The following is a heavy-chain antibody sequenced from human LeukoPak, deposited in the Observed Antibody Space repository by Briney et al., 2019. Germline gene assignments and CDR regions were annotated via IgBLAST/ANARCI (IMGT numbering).Heavy chain of an antibody. CDR3: AKPRGGDSWAFDT. J-gene: IGHJ3*02. CDR1: GFTVSGNS. V-gene: IGHV3-66*04. D-gene: IGHD2-21*02. CDR2: IYDGGST. Sequence: PGGSLRLSCAASGFTVSGNSMSWVRQAPGKGLEWVSVIYDGGSTYDADSVKGRFSISRDNSKNTVYLQMNSLRAEDTAVYYCAKPRGGDSWAFDTWGQGTMVAVSS.